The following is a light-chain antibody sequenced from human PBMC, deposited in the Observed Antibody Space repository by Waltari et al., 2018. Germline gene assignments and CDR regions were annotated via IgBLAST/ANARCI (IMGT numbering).Light chain of an antibody. CDR1: SGHSSNV. CDR3: QTGGHGTWV. CDR2: VNSDGSH. J-gene: IGLJ3*02. V-gene: IGLV4-69*01. Sequence: QLVLTQSPSASASLGASVKLTCPLSSGHSSNVLAWHQQQPEKGPSYLMKVNSDGSHSKGDDIPDRFSGSSSGAERYLTISSLQSEDEADYYCQTGGHGTWVFGGGTKLTVL.